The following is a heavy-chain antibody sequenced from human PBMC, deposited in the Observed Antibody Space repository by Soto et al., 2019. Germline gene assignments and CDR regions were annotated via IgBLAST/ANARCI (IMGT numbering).Heavy chain of an antibody. CDR3: ASLINDIEGPIWFDP. J-gene: IGHJ5*02. V-gene: IGHV4-31*03. CDR1: GGSISSGGYY. CDR2: IYYSGST. Sequence: SETLSLTCTVSGGSISSGGYYWSWIRQHPGKGLEWIGYIYYSGSTYYNPSLKSRVTISVDTSKNQFSLKLSSVTAADTVVYYCASLINDIEGPIWFDPWGQGTLVTVSS. D-gene: IGHD5-12*01.